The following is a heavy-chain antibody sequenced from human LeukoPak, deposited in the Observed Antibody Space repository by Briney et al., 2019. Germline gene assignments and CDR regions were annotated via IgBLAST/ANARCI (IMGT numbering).Heavy chain of an antibody. D-gene: IGHD6-19*01. CDR1: GFTFSSYG. V-gene: IGHV3-30*18. J-gene: IGHJ4*02. Sequence: GGSLRLSCAASGFTFSSYGMHWVRQAPGKGLEWVAVISYDGTNKYSADSVKGRFTISRDNSKNTLYLQMNSLRAEDTAVYYCAKAVAGHYYFDYWGQGTLVTVSS. CDR2: ISYDGTNK. CDR3: AKAVAGHYYFDY.